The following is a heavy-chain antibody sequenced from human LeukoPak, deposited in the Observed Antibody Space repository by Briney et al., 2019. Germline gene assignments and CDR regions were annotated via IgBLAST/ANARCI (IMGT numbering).Heavy chain of an antibody. Sequence: LPGGSLRLSCAASGFSFSGYAMSWVRQAPGKGLEWVSSISGRGGSTYYADSVKGRFTISRDNSKNTLYLQMNSLRAEDTAIYYCAEDYGGSFPMGAFDIWGQGTMVTVSS. J-gene: IGHJ3*02. CDR2: ISGRGGST. CDR1: GFSFSGYA. V-gene: IGHV3-23*01. D-gene: IGHD1-26*01. CDR3: AEDYGGSFPMGAFDI.